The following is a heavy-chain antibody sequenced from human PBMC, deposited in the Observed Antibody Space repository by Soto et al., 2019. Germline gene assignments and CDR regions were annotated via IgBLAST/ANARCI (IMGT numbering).Heavy chain of an antibody. J-gene: IGHJ5*02. CDR2: INHSGST. D-gene: IGHD2-2*03. CDR1: GGSFSGYY. V-gene: IGHV4-34*01. Sequence: QVQLQQWGAGLLKPSETLSLTCAVYGGSFSGYYWSWIRQPPGKGLEWIGEINHSGSTNYNPSLKSRVTISVDTSKNQVSLKLSSVTAADTAVYYCARGLETGYCSSTSCLGRPSGWFDPWGQGTLVTVSS. CDR3: ARGLETGYCSSTSCLGRPSGWFDP.